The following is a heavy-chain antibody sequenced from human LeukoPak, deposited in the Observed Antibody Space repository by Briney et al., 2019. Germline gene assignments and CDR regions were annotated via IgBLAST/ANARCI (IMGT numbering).Heavy chain of an antibody. CDR2: ITNSAGTT. V-gene: IGHV3-23*01. Sequence: GGSLRLSCTVSGFIFSDYAMTWVRQAPGKGLESVSIITNSAGTTYYADSVKGRFTISRDNSENTLYLQMNSLRGEDTAVYYCARDGYSGSYYRLYYFFMDVWGKGTTVTVSS. D-gene: IGHD1-26*01. J-gene: IGHJ6*03. CDR1: GFIFSDYA. CDR3: ARDGYSGSYYRLYYFFMDV.